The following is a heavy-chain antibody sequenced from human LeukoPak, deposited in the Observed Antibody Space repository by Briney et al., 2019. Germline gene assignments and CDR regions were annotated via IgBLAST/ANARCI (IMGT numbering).Heavy chain of an antibody. CDR1: GLTFSNFK. J-gene: IGHJ4*02. CDR3: ASWAGNTQSDSWSGPFDY. V-gene: IGHV3-48*03. CDR2: ISDSGRTT. D-gene: IGHD3-3*01. Sequence: GGSLRLSCAVSGLTFSNFKMSWVRQASGKGLEWVSYISDSGRTTFYADSVKGRFTISRDNAKNSLYLQMSSLRVEDTAVYYCASWAGNTQSDSWSGPFDYWGQGTLVTVSS.